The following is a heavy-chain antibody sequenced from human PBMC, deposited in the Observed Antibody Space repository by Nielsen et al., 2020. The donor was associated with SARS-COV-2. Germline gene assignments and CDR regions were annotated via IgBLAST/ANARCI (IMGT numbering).Heavy chain of an antibody. CDR1: GFTFSSYW. V-gene: IGHV3-7*01. Sequence: GGSLRLSCGASGFTFSSYWMSWVRQAPGKGLEWVANIKQDGSEKYYVDSVKGRFTISRDNAKNSLYLQMNSLRAEDTAVYYCARGKRFDYWGQGTLVTVSS. J-gene: IGHJ4*02. CDR3: ARGKRFDY. CDR2: IKQDGSEK.